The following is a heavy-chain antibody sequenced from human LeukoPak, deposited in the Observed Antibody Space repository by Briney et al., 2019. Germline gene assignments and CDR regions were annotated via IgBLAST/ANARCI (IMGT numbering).Heavy chain of an antibody. CDR3: AKAEGYDILTGLYD. CDR1: EGSFSNAR. J-gene: IGHJ4*02. D-gene: IGHD3-9*01. Sequence: PRGSLRLSCAASEGSFSNARTRWGCHAPPKGKGWVGRIKSKTDGRTTDYAAPGKGGFTIAKNYTKKTLYQQMTSLRTEGTAAYYCAKAEGYDILTGLYDWGQGVLVSVS. CDR2: IKSKTDGRTT. V-gene: IGHV3-15*01.